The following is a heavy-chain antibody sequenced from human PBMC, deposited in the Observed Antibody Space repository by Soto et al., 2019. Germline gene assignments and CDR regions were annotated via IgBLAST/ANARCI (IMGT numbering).Heavy chain of an antibody. CDR1: GYTFTSYG. J-gene: IGHJ5*02. Sequence: ASVKVSCKASGYTFTSYGISWVRQAPGQGLEWMGWISAYNGNTNYAQKLQGRVTMTTDTSTSTAYMELRSLRSDDTAVYYCARVMRIVVVPAAKRGHWFDPWGQGTRVTVSS. CDR2: ISAYNGNT. D-gene: IGHD2-2*01. V-gene: IGHV1-18*04. CDR3: ARVMRIVVVPAAKRGHWFDP.